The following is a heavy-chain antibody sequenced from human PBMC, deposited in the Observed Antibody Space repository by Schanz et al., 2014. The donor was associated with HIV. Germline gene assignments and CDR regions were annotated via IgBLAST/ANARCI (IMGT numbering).Heavy chain of an antibody. J-gene: IGHJ5*02. CDR1: GYTFTSYD. CDR2: MNPNSGNT. D-gene: IGHD3-22*01. Sequence: QVHLVQSGAEVKKPGASVKVSCKASGYTFTSYDINWVRQATGQGLEWMGWMNPNSGNTGFAQKFQGRVTMTRNTSINTAYMELSSLTSEDTAVYYCARGRRDVSMIILYWFDPWGQGTLVTVSS. V-gene: IGHV1-8*01. CDR3: ARGRRDVSMIILYWFDP.